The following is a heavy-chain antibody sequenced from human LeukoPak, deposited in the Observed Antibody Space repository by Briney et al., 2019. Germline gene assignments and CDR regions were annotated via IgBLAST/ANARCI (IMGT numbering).Heavy chain of an antibody. CDR2: INPSDGST. V-gene: IGHV1-46*01. CDR1: GYTFTSCY. D-gene: IGHD5-24*01. CDR3: ARDYIVEMATYSFDY. Sequence: GASVKVSCKASGYTFTSCYMHWVRQAPGQGLEWMGIINPSDGSTTYAQKFQGRVTMTRDTSTSTVYMELSSLRSEDTAVYYCARDYIVEMATYSFDYWGQGTLVTVSS. J-gene: IGHJ4*02.